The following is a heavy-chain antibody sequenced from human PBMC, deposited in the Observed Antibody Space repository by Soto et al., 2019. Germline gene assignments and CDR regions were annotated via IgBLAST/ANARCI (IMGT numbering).Heavy chain of an antibody. V-gene: IGHV2-26*01. CDR1: GFSLSNARMG. Sequence: GSGPTLVNPTETLTLTCTVSGFSLSNARMGVSWIRQPPGKALEWLAHIFSNDEKSYSTSLKSRLTISKDTSKSQVVLTMTNMDPVDTATYYCARVFQSITMIVDSDRYFDYWGQGIVVTVSS. CDR2: IFSNDEK. CDR3: ARVFQSITMIVDSDRYFDY. D-gene: IGHD3-22*01. J-gene: IGHJ4*02.